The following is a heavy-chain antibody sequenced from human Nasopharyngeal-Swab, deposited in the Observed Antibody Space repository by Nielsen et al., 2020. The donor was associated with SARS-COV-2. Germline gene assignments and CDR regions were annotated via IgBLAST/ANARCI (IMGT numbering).Heavy chain of an antibody. CDR3: TRGTLAGPGIDS. V-gene: IGHV3-74*01. Sequence: GESLKISCAASGFTFSSHWMHWVRQAPGKGLVWVSRINADGSRTFYADSVEGRFTISRDDAKNTLYLQMNSLRGEDTAVYFCTRGTLAGPGIDSWGQGSLVTVSS. J-gene: IGHJ4*02. CDR2: INADGSRT. CDR1: GFTFSSHW.